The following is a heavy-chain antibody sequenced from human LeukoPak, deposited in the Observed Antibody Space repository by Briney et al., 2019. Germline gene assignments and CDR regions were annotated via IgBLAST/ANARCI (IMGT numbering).Heavy chain of an antibody. J-gene: IGHJ6*03. V-gene: IGHV3-7*01. CDR3: AKDLRVGATGNYYYMDV. CDR2: IKQDGSEK. Sequence: PGGSLRLSCAASGFTFSSYWMSWVRQAPGKGLEWVANIKQDGSEKYYVDSVKGRFTISRDNAKNSLYLQMNSLRAEDTAVYYCAKDLRVGATGNYYYMDVWGKGTTVTVSS. D-gene: IGHD1-26*01. CDR1: GFTFSSYW.